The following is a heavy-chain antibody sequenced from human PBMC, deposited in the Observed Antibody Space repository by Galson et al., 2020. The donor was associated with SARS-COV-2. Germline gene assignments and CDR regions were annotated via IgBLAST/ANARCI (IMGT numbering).Heavy chain of an antibody. J-gene: IGHJ6*02. V-gene: IGHV3-30-3*02. D-gene: IGHD3-3*01. CDR3: AKSRSDFWGGYSSSYYYYNIDV. CDR2: LSFDGNNE. CDR1: GFTFSSYA. Sequence: GGSLRLSCAASGFTFSSYAMHWVRQAPGKGLGWVAVLSFDGNNEYYADSVKGRFIISRDNSKNTLYLQMNSLRPEDTAVYYCAKSRSDFWGGYSSSYYYYNIDVWGQGTTVTVSS.